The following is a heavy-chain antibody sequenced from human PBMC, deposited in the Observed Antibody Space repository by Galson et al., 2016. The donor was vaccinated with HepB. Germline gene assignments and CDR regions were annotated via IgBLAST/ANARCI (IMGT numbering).Heavy chain of an antibody. CDR3: ARVRSSWYYFDY. V-gene: IGHV3-48*01. CDR2: ISSSSTI. Sequence: LRLSCAASGFTFSSYSMNWVRQAPGKGLEWVSYISSSSTIYYADSVKGRFTISRDNAKNTLNLQMSSLRAEDTAVYYCARVRSSWYYFDYWGQGTLITVSS. J-gene: IGHJ4*02. D-gene: IGHD6-13*01. CDR1: GFTFSSYS.